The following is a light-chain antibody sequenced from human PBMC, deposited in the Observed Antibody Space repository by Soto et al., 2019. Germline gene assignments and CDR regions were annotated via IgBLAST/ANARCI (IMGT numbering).Light chain of an antibody. CDR2: GAS. V-gene: IGKV3-20*01. CDR1: QSVSSNS. J-gene: IGKJ1*01. CDR3: QHYGTSPWT. Sequence: ETVLTQSPGTLSLSPGERATLSCRASQSVSSNSLAWFQQKPGQAPRLLIFGASSRDTGIPDRFSGSGSGTDFTLTISRLEPEDFAVYYCQHYGTSPWTFGQGTKVEIK.